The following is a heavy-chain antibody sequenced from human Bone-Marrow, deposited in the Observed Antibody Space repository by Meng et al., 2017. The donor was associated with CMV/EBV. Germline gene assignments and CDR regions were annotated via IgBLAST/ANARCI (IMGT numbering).Heavy chain of an antibody. CDR1: GFTFSSYS. D-gene: IGHD1-20*01. J-gene: IGHJ4*02. V-gene: IGHV3-21*01. CDR3: AREYNWNYFDY. Sequence: GESLKISCAASGFTFSSYSMNWVRQAPGKGLEWVSSISSSSSYIYYADSVKGRFTISRDNAKNSLYLQMNSLRAEDTAVYYCAREYNWNYFDYWGQGTLVTVSS. CDR2: ISSSSSYI.